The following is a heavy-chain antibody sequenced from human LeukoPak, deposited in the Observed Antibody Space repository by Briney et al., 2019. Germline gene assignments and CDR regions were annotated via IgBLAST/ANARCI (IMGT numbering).Heavy chain of an antibody. D-gene: IGHD2-8*01. CDR1: GFTFSSYE. J-gene: IGHJ3*02. CDR2: ISSSGSTI. V-gene: IGHV3-48*03. Sequence: GGSLRLSCAASGFTFSSYEMNWVRQAPGRGLEWVSYISSSGSTIYYADSVKGRFTISRDNAKNSLYLQMNSLRAEDTAVYYCARVEWTRAFDIWGHGTMVTVSS. CDR3: ARVEWTRAFDI.